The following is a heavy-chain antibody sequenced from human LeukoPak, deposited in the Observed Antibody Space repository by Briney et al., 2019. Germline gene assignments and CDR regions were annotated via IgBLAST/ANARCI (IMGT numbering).Heavy chain of an antibody. V-gene: IGHV1-18*01. CDR2: ISAYNGNT. D-gene: IGHD3-22*01. CDR3: ARDGDLILYCYDSSGPPYFDY. J-gene: IGHJ4*02. CDR1: GYTFTSYG. Sequence: GASVKVSCKASGYTFTSYGISWVRQAPGQGLEWMGWISAYNGNTNYAQKLQGRVTMTTDTSTSTAYMELRSLRSDDTAVYYCARDGDLILYCYDSSGPPYFDYWGQGTLVTVSS.